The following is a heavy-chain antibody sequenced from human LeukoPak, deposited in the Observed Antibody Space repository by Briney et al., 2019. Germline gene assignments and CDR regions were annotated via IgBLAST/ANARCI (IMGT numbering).Heavy chain of an antibody. J-gene: IGHJ3*02. Sequence: GGSLRLSCAASGSTFSTDAMHWVRQAPGKGLEWVAVISYDGSNKYYADSVKGRFTISRDNSKNTLYLQMNSLRAEDTAVYYCARKSVTMVRGVIITYAFDIWGQGTMVTVSS. CDR2: ISYDGSNK. V-gene: IGHV3-30*04. CDR3: ARKSVTMVRGVIITYAFDI. D-gene: IGHD3-10*01. CDR1: GSTFSTDA.